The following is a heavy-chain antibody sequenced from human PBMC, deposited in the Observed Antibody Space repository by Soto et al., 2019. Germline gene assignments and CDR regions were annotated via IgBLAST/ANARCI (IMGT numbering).Heavy chain of an antibody. CDR2: INHSGST. Sequence: PSETLSLTCAVYGGSFSGYYWGWIRQPPGKGLEWIGEINHSGSTNYNPSLKSRVTISVDTSKNQFSLKLSSVTAADTAVYYCVRHAQWIIRAYWGQGSLVTVSS. V-gene: IGHV4-34*01. D-gene: IGHD5-12*01. CDR3: VRHAQWIIRAY. J-gene: IGHJ4*02. CDR1: GGSFSGYY.